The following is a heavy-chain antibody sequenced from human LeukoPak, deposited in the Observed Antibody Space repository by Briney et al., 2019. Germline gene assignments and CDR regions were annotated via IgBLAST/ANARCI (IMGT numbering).Heavy chain of an antibody. V-gene: IGHV1-18*01. CDR2: ISAYNGNT. D-gene: IGHD2-21*02. CDR1: GYSFTTYS. CDR3: ARDLGVTAPFDY. J-gene: IGHJ4*02. Sequence: ASVKVSCKASGYSFTTYSISWVRQAPGQGLEWMGWISAYNGNTNYAQKLQGRVTMTTDTSTSTAYMELRSLRSDDTAVYYCARDLGVTAPFDYWGQGTLVTVSS.